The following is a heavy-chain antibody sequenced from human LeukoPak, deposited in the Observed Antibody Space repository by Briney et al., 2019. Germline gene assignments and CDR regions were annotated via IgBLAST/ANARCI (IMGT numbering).Heavy chain of an antibody. Sequence: PSETLSLTCAVYGGSFSGYYWTWMRQPPGKGLEWIGEINHSGKTKYNPSLKRRVTISVETSKNQFSLKLSSVTAADTAVYYCARWRYCNSASCYVGMDVWGKGITVIVSS. D-gene: IGHD2-2*01. J-gene: IGHJ6*04. V-gene: IGHV4-34*01. CDR2: INHSGKT. CDR1: GGSFSGYY. CDR3: ARWRYCNSASCYVGMDV.